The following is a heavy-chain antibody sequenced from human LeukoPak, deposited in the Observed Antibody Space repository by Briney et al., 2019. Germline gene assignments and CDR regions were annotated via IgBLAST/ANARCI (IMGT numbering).Heavy chain of an antibody. CDR2: IYYSGST. Sequence: PSETLSLTCTVSGGSISSSSYYWGWIRQPPGKGLEWIGSIYYSGSTYYNPSLKSRVTISVDTSKNQFSLKLSSVTAADTAVYYCARDPNYYDSSGNHPGAFDIWGQGTMATVSS. J-gene: IGHJ3*02. V-gene: IGHV4-39*07. CDR3: ARDPNYYDSSGNHPGAFDI. D-gene: IGHD3-22*01. CDR1: GGSISSSSYY.